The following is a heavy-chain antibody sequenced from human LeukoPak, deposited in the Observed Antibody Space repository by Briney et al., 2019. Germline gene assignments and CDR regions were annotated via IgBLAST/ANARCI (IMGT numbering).Heavy chain of an antibody. D-gene: IGHD4-23*01. J-gene: IGHJ4*02. CDR1: GFTFSIYG. Sequence: PGRSLRLSCAASGFTFSIYGMHWVRQAPGKGLEWVALLAGDGVNIFYADSVKGRFTISRDNSKNTLYLQMNSLRAEDTAVYYCARGGYGGNDGYFDYWGQGTLVTVSS. V-gene: IGHV3-30*03. CDR3: ARGGYGGNDGYFDY. CDR2: LAGDGVNI.